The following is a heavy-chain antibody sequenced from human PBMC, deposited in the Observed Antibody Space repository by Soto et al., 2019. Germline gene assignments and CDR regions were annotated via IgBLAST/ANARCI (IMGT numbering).Heavy chain of an antibody. V-gene: IGHV3-23*01. CDR2: ISGGGDRT. J-gene: IGHJ4*02. Sequence: GGSLRLSCGASGFPFNTHGMAWVRQAPGKGLEWVSGISGGGDRTQYADGVKGRFTISRDNSKNTVVLQMTSLRAEDTATYYCAKTATYDYVWGDYRYFFDHWGQGTLVTVSS. CDR3: AKTATYDYVWGDYRYFFDH. CDR1: GFPFNTHG. D-gene: IGHD3-16*02.